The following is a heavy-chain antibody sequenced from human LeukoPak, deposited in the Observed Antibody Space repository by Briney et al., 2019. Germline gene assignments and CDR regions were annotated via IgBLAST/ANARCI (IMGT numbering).Heavy chain of an antibody. CDR2: IYHTGST. V-gene: IGHV4-38-2*01. Sequence: SGTLSLTCDVSGYTISRVYYWGGIRQPPGKGREWIGTIYHTGSTYYNPALKRRVLISVDTSTHQFSLGLNSVTAADTAMYYCAKAGWILNRGLDYWGQGTLVPVYS. CDR3: AKAGWILNRGLDY. J-gene: IGHJ4*02. D-gene: IGHD2-2*03. CDR1: GYTISRVYY.